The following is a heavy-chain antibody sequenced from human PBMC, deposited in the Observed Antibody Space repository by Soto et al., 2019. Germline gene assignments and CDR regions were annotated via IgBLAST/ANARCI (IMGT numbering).Heavy chain of an antibody. CDR2: INAGNGNT. V-gene: IGHV1-3*01. Sequence: QVQIVQSGAEVKKPGASVRVSCKASGYIFTSYVMHWVRQAPGQRLEWMGWINAGNGNTKYSPKYQGRVTITRDTSASAAHMDLSSLTSEDTAVYFCARGNQELDYWGQGTLVTVFS. CDR1: GYIFTSYV. J-gene: IGHJ4*02. D-gene: IGHD1-26*01. CDR3: ARGNQELDY.